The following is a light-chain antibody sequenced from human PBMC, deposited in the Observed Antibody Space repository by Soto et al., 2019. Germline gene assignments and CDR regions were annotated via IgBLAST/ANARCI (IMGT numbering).Light chain of an antibody. Sequence: SYELTQPPSVSVAPGQPARIACGGKNIGSEKSVHWYQQKPGQAPVLVVYDDSDRPSGIPERFSGSNSGDTATLIISRVEAGDEADYYCQVWDRSSDQVIFGGGTKLNVL. CDR3: QVWDRSSDQVI. J-gene: IGLJ2*01. CDR1: NIGSEKS. CDR2: DDS. V-gene: IGLV3-21*02.